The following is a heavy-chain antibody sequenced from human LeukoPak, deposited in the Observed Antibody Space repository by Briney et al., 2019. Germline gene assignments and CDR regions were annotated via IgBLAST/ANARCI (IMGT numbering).Heavy chain of an antibody. Sequence: PGGSLRLSCAASGFTFSSYSMNWVRQAPGKGLGWVSSISSSSSYIYYADSVKGRFTISRDNAKNSLYLQMNSLRAEDTAVYYCARDLSWEWQLVPPYYFDYWGQGTLVTVSS. CDR2: ISSSSSYI. V-gene: IGHV3-21*01. CDR3: ARDLSWEWQLVPPYYFDY. CDR1: GFTFSSYS. J-gene: IGHJ4*02. D-gene: IGHD6-13*01.